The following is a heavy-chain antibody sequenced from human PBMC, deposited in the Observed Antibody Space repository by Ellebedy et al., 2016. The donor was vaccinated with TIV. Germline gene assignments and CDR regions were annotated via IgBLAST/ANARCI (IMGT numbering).Heavy chain of an antibody. D-gene: IGHD2-21*01. CDR1: GGSVSSTRYY. J-gene: IGHJ4*02. Sequence: MPGGSLRLSCSVSGGSVSSTRYYWAWIRQPPGKGLEWIGSVYYSGSPYYNPSLKSRVTLSAYTSKNHFSLNLRTVTAADTAVYYCARIDPWQPIDDWGQGTLVTASS. V-gene: IGHV4-39*02. CDR3: ARIDPWQPIDD. CDR2: VYYSGSP.